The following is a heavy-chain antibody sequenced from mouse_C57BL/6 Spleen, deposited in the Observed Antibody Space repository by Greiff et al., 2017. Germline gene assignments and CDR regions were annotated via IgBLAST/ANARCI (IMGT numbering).Heavy chain of an antibody. D-gene: IGHD2-3*01. V-gene: IGHV10-1*01. J-gene: IGHJ4*01. CDR3: VRGYDGYYEGAMDY. CDR1: GFSFNTYA. Sequence: EVQLVESGGGLVQPKGSLKLSCAASGFSFNTYAMNWVRQAPGKGLEWVARIRSKSNNYATYYADSVKDRFTISRDDSESMLYLQMNNLKTEDTAMYYCVRGYDGYYEGAMDYWGQGTSVTVSS. CDR2: IRSKSNNYAT.